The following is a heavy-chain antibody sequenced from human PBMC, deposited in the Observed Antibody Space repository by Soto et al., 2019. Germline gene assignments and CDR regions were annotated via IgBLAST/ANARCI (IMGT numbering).Heavy chain of an antibody. J-gene: IGHJ4*02. Sequence: ASVKVSCKASGYTFTGYYMHWVRQAPGQGLEWMGWINPNSGGTNYAQEFQGRATMTRDTSISTAYMELSRLRSDDTAVYYCARVFGVVTAIDYWGQGTLVTVSS. V-gene: IGHV1-2*02. CDR1: GYTFTGYY. CDR3: ARVFGVVTAIDY. CDR2: INPNSGGT. D-gene: IGHD3-3*01.